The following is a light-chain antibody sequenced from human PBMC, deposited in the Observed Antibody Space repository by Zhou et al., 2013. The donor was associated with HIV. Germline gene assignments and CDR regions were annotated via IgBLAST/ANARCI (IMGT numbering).Light chain of an antibody. J-gene: IGKJ1*01. CDR2: DVS. Sequence: IQMTQSPSSLSASVGDRVTITCRASQRIANSLHWYQHKTGRAPKLLISDVSTLESGVPSRFSGSGSGTDFTLTISSLQPEDFATYYCQQSYSTSRGTWTFGQGTKVDFK. V-gene: IGKV1-39*01. CDR3: QQSYSTSRGTWT. CDR1: QRIANS.